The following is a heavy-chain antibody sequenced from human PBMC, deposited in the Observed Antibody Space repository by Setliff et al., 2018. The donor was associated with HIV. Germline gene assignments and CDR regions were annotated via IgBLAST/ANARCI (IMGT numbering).Heavy chain of an antibody. CDR1: GFTFSKYA. Sequence: PGGSLRLSCAASGFTFSKYAMSWVRQAPGKGLEWVSAISDSGGSTYYADSVKGRFTISRDNSKNTLYLQMNSLRAEDTAEYYCAKRGYDSSALRAFDAFDIWGQGTVVTVSS. V-gene: IGHV3-23*01. CDR2: ISDSGGST. J-gene: IGHJ3*02. CDR3: AKRGYDSSALRAFDAFDI. D-gene: IGHD3-22*01.